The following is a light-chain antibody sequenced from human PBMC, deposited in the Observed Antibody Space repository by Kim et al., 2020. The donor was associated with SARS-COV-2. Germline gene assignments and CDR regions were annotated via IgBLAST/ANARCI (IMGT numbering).Light chain of an antibody. V-gene: IGLV3-21*01. J-gene: IGLJ2*01. Sequence: SYELTQPPSVSVAPGKTATITCAGNNIGSKSVHLYQQKPGLAPVMVISYDSDRPSGIPERFSGSNSGYTATLTISRVEAGDEADYYCQVWDSSGDHPVVFGGGTQLTVL. CDR2: YDS. CDR3: QVWDSSGDHPVV. CDR1: NIGSKS.